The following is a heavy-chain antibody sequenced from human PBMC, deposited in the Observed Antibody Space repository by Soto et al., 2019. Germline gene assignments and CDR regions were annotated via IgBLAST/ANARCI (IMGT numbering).Heavy chain of an antibody. J-gene: IGHJ6*02. Sequence: QVQLVESGGGVVQPGRSLRLSCAASGFTFSSYGMHWVRQAPGKGLEWVAVISYDGSNKYYADSVKGRFTISRDNSKNTLYLQMNSLRAVDTAVYYCAKVYSSSWSPSLWGPYYYYGMDVWGQGTTVTVSS. CDR1: GFTFSSYG. CDR3: AKVYSSSWSPSLWGPYYYYGMDV. V-gene: IGHV3-30*18. D-gene: IGHD6-13*01. CDR2: ISYDGSNK.